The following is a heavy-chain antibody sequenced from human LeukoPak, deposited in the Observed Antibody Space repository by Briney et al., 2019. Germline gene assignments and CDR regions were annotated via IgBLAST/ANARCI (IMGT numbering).Heavy chain of an antibody. CDR2: ISYDGSNK. J-gene: IGHJ6*02. V-gene: IGHV3-30*04. CDR3: ARATGYSSSWYSSQNGMDV. D-gene: IGHD6-13*01. CDR1: GFTFISYA. Sequence: RTGGSLRLSCAASGFTFISYAMSWVRQAPGKGLEWVAVISYDGSNKYYADSVKGRFTISRDNSKNTLYLQMNSLRAEDTAVYYCARATGYSSSWYSSQNGMDVWGQGTTVTVSS.